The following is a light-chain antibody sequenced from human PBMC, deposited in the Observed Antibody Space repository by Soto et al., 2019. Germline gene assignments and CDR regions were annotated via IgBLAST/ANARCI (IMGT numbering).Light chain of an antibody. V-gene: IGLV1-47*01. CDR3: ASWDASVGGPA. J-gene: IGLJ2*01. Sequence: QAVVTQPHSASGTPGQRVTISCSGSNSNIGSKYVYWYQQFPGTAPKLLIYRNNQRPSGVPDRFSGSKSGTSASLAISDLRSEDEAAYYCASWDASVGGPAFGGGTKLTVL. CDR2: RNN. CDR1: NSNIGSKY.